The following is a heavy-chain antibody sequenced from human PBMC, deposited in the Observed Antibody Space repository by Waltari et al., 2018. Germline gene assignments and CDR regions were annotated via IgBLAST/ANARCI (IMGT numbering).Heavy chain of an antibody. Sequence: EVQLVESGGGLVKPGGSLRLSCAASGFTFSNAWMNWVRQAPGKGLEWVGRIKSKTDGGTTDYAAPVKGRFTISRDDSKNTLYLQMNSLKTEDTAVYYCTTGITMVRGAYYHYYGMDVWGQGTTVTVSS. J-gene: IGHJ6*02. V-gene: IGHV3-15*07. CDR1: GFTFSNAW. CDR3: TTGITMVRGAYYHYYGMDV. D-gene: IGHD3-10*01. CDR2: IKSKTDGGTT.